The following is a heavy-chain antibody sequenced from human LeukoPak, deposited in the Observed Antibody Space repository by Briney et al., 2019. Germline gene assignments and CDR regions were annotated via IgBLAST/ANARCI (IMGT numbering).Heavy chain of an antibody. V-gene: IGHV4-4*02. Sequence: SGTLSLTCAVSGDSITSAYWWSWVRQSPGKGLGWIGEISHSGATNHIPSLKSRVTMSVDKSKNQLSLRVNSVTATDAAMYYCVKGDDYMFDYWGQGTLVTVSS. CDR2: ISHSGAT. CDR3: VKGDDYMFDY. J-gene: IGHJ4*02. CDR1: GDSITSAYW. D-gene: IGHD4-11*01.